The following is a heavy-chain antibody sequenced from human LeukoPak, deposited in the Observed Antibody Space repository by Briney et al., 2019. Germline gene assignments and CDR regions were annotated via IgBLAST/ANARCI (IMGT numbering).Heavy chain of an antibody. Sequence: GGSLRLSCAVSGFSVSSKYMNWVRQAPGKGLEWVSDIHSGGSTNYADSVKGRFTISRDNSKNTLFLQMNSLRAEDTAVYFCARGYCGGGTCDYFDQWGQGTLVTVSS. CDR2: IHSGGST. CDR3: ARGYCGGGTCDYFDQ. D-gene: IGHD2-15*01. J-gene: IGHJ4*02. V-gene: IGHV3-66*01. CDR1: GFSVSSKY.